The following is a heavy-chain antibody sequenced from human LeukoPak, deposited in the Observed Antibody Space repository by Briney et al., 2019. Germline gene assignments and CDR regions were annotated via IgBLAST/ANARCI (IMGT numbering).Heavy chain of an antibody. CDR1: GGSISSGDYY. D-gene: IGHD3-22*01. J-gene: IGHJ4*02. CDR2: IHYSGIT. Sequence: SETLSLTCSVSGGSISSGDYYWNWIRQHPGKGLEWIGYIHYSGITYYNPSLKSRVTISVDTSKNQFSLKLSSVTAADTAVYYCASLYYESSGYDRTFDYWGQGTLVTVSS. CDR3: ASLYYESSGYDRTFDY. V-gene: IGHV4-31*03.